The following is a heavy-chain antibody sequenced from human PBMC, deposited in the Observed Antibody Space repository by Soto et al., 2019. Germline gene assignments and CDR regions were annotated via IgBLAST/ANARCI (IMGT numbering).Heavy chain of an antibody. D-gene: IGHD6-13*01. V-gene: IGHV1-2*02. Sequence: ASVKVSCKASGYNFTGYYMHWVRQAPGQGLEWMGWINPNSGGTNYAQKFQGRVTMTRDTSISTAYMELSRLRSDDTAVYYCARIKTPGIAAAGSHGMDVWGQGTTVTVSS. CDR2: INPNSGGT. CDR3: ARIKTPGIAAAGSHGMDV. CDR1: GYNFTGYY. J-gene: IGHJ6*02.